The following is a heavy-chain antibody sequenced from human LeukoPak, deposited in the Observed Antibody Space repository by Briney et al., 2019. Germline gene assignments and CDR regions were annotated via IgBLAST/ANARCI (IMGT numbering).Heavy chain of an antibody. D-gene: IGHD4-17*01. Sequence: SETLSLTCTVSVGSISSSSYYWGWIRQPPGKGLEWIGSIYYSGSTYYNPSLKSRVTISVDTSKNQFSLKLSSVTAPDTAVYYCARGSRTYGHPPNYWGQGTLVTVSS. CDR3: ARGSRTYGHPPNY. V-gene: IGHV4-39*07. CDR2: IYYSGST. J-gene: IGHJ4*02. CDR1: VGSISSSSYY.